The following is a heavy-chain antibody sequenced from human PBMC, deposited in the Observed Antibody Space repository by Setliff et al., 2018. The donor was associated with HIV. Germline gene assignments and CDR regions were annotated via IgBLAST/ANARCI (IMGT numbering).Heavy chain of an antibody. D-gene: IGHD3-10*01. V-gene: IGHV1-18*04. J-gene: IGHJ6*02. CDR2: INSYNGNT. Sequence: ASVKVSCKASGYTFTTYGVNWVRQAPGQGLEWMGWINSYNGNTKFAQKFQGRVTMTTDTSTTTAFMELRSLKADETGIYYCSRSGVPPYYYYGMDVWGQGTTVTVSS. CDR3: SRSGVPPYYYYGMDV. CDR1: GYTFTTYG.